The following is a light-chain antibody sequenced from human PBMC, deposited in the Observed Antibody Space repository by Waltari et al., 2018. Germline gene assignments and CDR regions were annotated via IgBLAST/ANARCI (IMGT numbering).Light chain of an antibody. CDR3: LLFYGGAYV. CDR1: TGAVTSGSF. J-gene: IGLJ1*01. V-gene: IGLV7-43*01. CDR2: SAN. Sequence: PSLTVSPGGTVTLTCASSTGAVTSGSFPTWFQQRPGQPPRSLIYSANNKHSWTPARFSGSLIGGKAALTLSGVQHEDEAEYYCLLFYGGAYVFGTGTKLTVL.